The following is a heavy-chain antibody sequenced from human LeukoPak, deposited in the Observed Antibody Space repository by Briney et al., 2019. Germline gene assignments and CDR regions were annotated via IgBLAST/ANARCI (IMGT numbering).Heavy chain of an antibody. V-gene: IGHV1-18*01. J-gene: IGHJ4*02. D-gene: IGHD6-19*01. Sequence: EASVKVSCKASGYTFTSYGISWVRQAPGQGLEWMGWISAYNGNTNYAQKLQGRVTMTTDTSTSTAYMELRSLRSDDTAVYYCARENPGTAVAGDFDYWGQGTLVTVSS. CDR1: GYTFTSYG. CDR3: ARENPGTAVAGDFDY. CDR2: ISAYNGNT.